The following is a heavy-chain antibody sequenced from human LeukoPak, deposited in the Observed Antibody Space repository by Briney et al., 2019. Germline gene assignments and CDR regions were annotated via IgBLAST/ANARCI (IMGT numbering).Heavy chain of an antibody. V-gene: IGHV4-59*01. Sequence: SETLSLTCTASDGSINSDFWTWIRQPPGKGPEWIGYIRYSGRTSYNPSLKSRVSISIDTSKNLFSLKLRSVTTADTAIYYCARIPDVSGWPFDYWGQGTLVTVSS. CDR3: ARIPDVSGWPFDY. CDR2: IRYSGRT. CDR1: DGSINSDF. J-gene: IGHJ4*02. D-gene: IGHD6-19*01.